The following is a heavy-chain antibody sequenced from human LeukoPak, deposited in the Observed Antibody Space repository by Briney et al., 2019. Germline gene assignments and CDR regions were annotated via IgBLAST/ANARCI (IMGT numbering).Heavy chain of an antibody. CDR2: INPNSGGT. Sequence: GASVKVSCKASGYTFTGYYMHWVRQAPGQGLEWMGWINPNSGGTNYAQKFQGRVTMTRDTSISTAYMELSRLRSDDTAVYYCARSYGDYEYYFDYWGQGTLVTVSS. V-gene: IGHV1-2*02. J-gene: IGHJ4*02. D-gene: IGHD4-17*01. CDR1: GYTFTGYY. CDR3: ARSYGDYEYYFDY.